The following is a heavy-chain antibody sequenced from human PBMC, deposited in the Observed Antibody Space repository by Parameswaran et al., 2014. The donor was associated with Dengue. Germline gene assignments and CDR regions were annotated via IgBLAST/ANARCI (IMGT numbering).Heavy chain of an antibody. Sequence: SQTLSLTCAVYGGSFSGYYWSWIRQPPGKGLEWIGEINHSGSTNYNPSLKSRVTISVDTSKNQFSLKLSSVTAADTAVYYCARGRGQGGYWGQGTLVTVSS. J-gene: IGHJ4*02. CDR2: INHSGST. CDR1: GGSFSGYY. D-gene: IGHD2-15*01. CDR3: ARGRGQGGY. V-gene: IGHV4-34*01.